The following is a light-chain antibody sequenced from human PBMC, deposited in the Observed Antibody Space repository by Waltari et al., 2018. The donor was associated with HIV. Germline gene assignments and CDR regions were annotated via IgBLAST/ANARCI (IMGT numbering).Light chain of an antibody. J-gene: IGLJ3*02. Sequence: QSTLTQPASVSAPPGPSITIPWIKRSTDISDIIIPDSVSWYQHHPDRAPKLIHYNGTGPTSGSPFRFSGSTSDNAASLIISDLHPEDEAHYYCSYKSSGGGLVFGGGTKVTVL. CDR1: STDISDIIIPDS. V-gene: IGLV2-14*01. CDR3: SYKSSGGGLV. CDR2: NGT.